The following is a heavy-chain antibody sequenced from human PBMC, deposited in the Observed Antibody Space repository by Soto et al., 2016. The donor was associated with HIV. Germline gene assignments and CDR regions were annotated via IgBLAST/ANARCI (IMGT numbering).Heavy chain of an antibody. D-gene: IGHD3-22*01. Sequence: QVQLVQSGAEVKEPGSSVKVSCKASGGTFSSYAISWVRQAPGQGLEWMGGIIPIFSTANYAQKFQGRVTITADESTSTAYMELSSLRSEDTAVYYCARDRGNTMIVGGAFDIWGQGTMVTVSS. J-gene: IGHJ3*02. CDR2: IIPIFSTA. CDR3: ARDRGNTMIVGGAFDI. V-gene: IGHV1-69*01. CDR1: GGTFSSYA.